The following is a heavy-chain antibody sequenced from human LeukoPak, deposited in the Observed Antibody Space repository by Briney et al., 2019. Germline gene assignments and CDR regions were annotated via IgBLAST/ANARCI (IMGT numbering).Heavy chain of an antibody. CDR2: IIPIFGTA. V-gene: IGHV1-69*01. Sequence: ASVKVSCKASGGTFSSYAISWVRQAPGQGLEWMGGIIPIFGTANYAQKFQGRVTVTADESTSTAYMELSSLRSEDTAVYYCARASILYYDSSGCYPLHYYYYGMDVWGQGTTVTVSS. J-gene: IGHJ6*02. CDR1: GGTFSSYA. D-gene: IGHD3-22*01. CDR3: ARASILYYDSSGCYPLHYYYYGMDV.